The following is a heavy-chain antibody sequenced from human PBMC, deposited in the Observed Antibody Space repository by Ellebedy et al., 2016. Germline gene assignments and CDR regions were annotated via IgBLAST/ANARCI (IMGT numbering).Heavy chain of an antibody. J-gene: IGHJ4*02. CDR3: ARDGSEWSRDY. Sequence: GESLKISCAASGFTFSNAWMNWVRQAPGKGLEWVATIVFSGTATYYSDSVKGRFIISRDNAKNSLFLQMNSLRVEDTAVYYCARDGSEWSRDYWGQGTLVTVSS. D-gene: IGHD3-3*01. CDR1: GFTFSNAW. V-gene: IGHV3-21*01. CDR2: IVFSGTAT.